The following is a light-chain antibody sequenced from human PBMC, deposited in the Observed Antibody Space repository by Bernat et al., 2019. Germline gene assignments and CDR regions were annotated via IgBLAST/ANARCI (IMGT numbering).Light chain of an antibody. Sequence: DIQMTQSPSSLSASVRDRVTITCRASQSISTYLHWYQQKPGKAPNLLIYGASSLRSGVPSRFSGSGSGTDFSLTISSLQPEDFATYYCQQSFSIPFTFGPGTKVDIK. CDR2: GAS. V-gene: IGKV1-39*01. J-gene: IGKJ3*01. CDR1: QSISTY. CDR3: QQSFSIPFT.